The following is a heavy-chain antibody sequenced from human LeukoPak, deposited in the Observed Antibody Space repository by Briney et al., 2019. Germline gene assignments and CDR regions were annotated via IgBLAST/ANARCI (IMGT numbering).Heavy chain of an antibody. CDR3: TRNLIQNRGYDYSLRAPVGY. Sequence: ASVKVSCKASGYTFTSYYMHWVRQAPGQGLEWMGLINPSGGSTSYAQKFQGRVTMTRDTSTSTVYMELSSLRSEDTAVYYCTRNLIQNRGYDYSLRAPVGYWGHGTQVTVSS. V-gene: IGHV1-46*01. J-gene: IGHJ1*01. D-gene: IGHD5-12*01. CDR2: INPSGGST. CDR1: GYTFTSYY.